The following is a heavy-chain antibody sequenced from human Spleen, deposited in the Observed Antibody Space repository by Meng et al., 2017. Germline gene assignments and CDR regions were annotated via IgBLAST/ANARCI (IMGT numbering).Heavy chain of an antibody. J-gene: IGHJ4*02. CDR3: ARTIGVEYSSSWYYFDY. CDR2: INDSGST. Sequence: VQRKQGGAGLLKTSENLYLPCAVSGGTISGYYWSWIRQPPGKGLEWIGEINDSGSTNYNPSLKSRVTISKDTSKNQFSLKLSSVTAADTAVYYCARTIGVEYSSSWYYFDYWGQGTLVTVSS. D-gene: IGHD6-13*01. CDR1: GGTISGYY. V-gene: IGHV4-34*01.